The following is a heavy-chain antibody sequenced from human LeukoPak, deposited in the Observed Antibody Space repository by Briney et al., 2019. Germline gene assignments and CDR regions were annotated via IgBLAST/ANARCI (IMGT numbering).Heavy chain of an antibody. CDR3: ARVIGYSGYDAFDY. D-gene: IGHD5-12*01. Sequence: SETLSLTCTVSGGSISSYYWSWIRQPPGKGLERIGYIYYSGSTNYNPSLKSRVTISVDTSKNQFSLKLSSVTAADTAVYYRARVIGYSGYDAFDYWGQGTLVTVSS. V-gene: IGHV4-59*01. J-gene: IGHJ4*02. CDR2: IYYSGST. CDR1: GGSISSYY.